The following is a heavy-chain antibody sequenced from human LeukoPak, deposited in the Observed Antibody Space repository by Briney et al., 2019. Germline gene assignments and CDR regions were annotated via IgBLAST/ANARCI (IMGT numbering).Heavy chain of an antibody. CDR3: ARTHSSGWSGSYWYFDL. D-gene: IGHD6-19*01. J-gene: IGHJ2*01. CDR2: IYTSGST. Sequence: SETLSLTCTVSGGSISSGSYYWSWIRQPAGKGLEWIGRIYTSGSTNYNPSLKSRVTISVDTSKNQFSLKLSSVTAADTAVYYCARTHSSGWSGSYWYFDLRGRGTLVTVSS. V-gene: IGHV4-61*02. CDR1: GGSISSGSYY.